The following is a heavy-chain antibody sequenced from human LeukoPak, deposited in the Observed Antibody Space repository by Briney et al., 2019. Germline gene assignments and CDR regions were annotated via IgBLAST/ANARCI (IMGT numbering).Heavy chain of an antibody. J-gene: IGHJ4*02. CDR3: ARDGGYDNTYYFDY. D-gene: IGHD5-12*01. V-gene: IGHV3-30*04. CDR2: ISLVGSNK. CDR1: GFTFSSYA. Sequence: GGSLRLSCAASGFTFSSYAMHCVRQAPGKGLEWVAVISLVGSNKYYADSGKGRFTNYRENSKNTLYLQMNSQRAEETSVYYCARDGGYDNTYYFDYWGQGTLVTVSS.